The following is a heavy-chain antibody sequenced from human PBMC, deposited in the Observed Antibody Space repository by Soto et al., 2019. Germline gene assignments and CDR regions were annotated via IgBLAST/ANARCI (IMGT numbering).Heavy chain of an antibody. J-gene: IGHJ4*02. D-gene: IGHD1-26*01. CDR2: IIPILGIA. CDR1: GGTFSSYT. Sequence: QVQLVQSGAEVKKPGSSVKVSCKASGGTFSSYTISWVRQAPGQGLEWMGRIIPILGIANYAQKFQGRVTITADKSTSTADMELSSLRSEDTAVYYCARVGVGAIHYFDYWGQGTLVTVSS. CDR3: ARVGVGAIHYFDY. V-gene: IGHV1-69*02.